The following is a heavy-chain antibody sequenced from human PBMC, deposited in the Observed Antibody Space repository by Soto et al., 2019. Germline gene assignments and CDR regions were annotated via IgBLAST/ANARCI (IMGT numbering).Heavy chain of an antibody. CDR1: GFTVSSSY. Sequence: GGSLRLSCAASGFTVSSSYINWVRQAPGKGLEWVSIIYGGGSTNYADSVKGRFTISRDNSANTVYLQMNSLRADDTAVYYCARDPALGYWGQGTLVTVSS. CDR3: ARDPALGY. J-gene: IGHJ4*02. D-gene: IGHD3-16*02. CDR2: IYGGGST. V-gene: IGHV3-66*01.